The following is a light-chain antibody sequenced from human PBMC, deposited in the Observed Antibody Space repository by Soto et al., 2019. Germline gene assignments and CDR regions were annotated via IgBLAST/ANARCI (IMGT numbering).Light chain of an antibody. CDR2: GAS. CDR1: QSVSRNY. CDR3: QQHDILPIT. Sequence: EIVLPQSPGTLSLSPGERATLSCRASQSVSRNYLAWYQQKPGQAPRLLMYGASNRATGIPDRFSGAGSGTDFTLTISRLEPEDFALYYCQQHDILPITFGQRTRLEIK. J-gene: IGKJ5*01. V-gene: IGKV3-20*01.